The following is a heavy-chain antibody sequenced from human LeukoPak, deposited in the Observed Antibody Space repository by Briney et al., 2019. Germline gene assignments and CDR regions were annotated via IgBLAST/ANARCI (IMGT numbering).Heavy chain of an antibody. CDR3: ARDLERVFDY. CDR1: GFTFSSYA. V-gene: IGHV3-30*04. Sequence: GGSLRLSCAASGFTFSSYAMHWVRQAPGKGLEWVAVISHDGSNKYYADSVKGRFTISRDNSKNTLYLQMNSLRAEDTAVYYCARDLERVFDYWGQGTLVTVSS. CDR2: ISHDGSNK. D-gene: IGHD1-1*01. J-gene: IGHJ4*02.